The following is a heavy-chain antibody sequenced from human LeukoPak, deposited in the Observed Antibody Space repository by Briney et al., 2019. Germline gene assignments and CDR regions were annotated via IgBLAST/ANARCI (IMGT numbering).Heavy chain of an antibody. V-gene: IGHV3-66*01. D-gene: IGHD3-10*01. CDR3: ARDSGSGSYLH. CDR1: GFTVSSNY. Sequence: PGGSLRLSCAASGFTVSSNYMSWVRQAPGKGLEWVSAIYSGGSTYYADSVKGRFTISRDNSKNTLYLQMNSLRAEDTAVYYCARDSGSGSYLHWGQGTLVTVSS. J-gene: IGHJ4*02. CDR2: IYSGGST.